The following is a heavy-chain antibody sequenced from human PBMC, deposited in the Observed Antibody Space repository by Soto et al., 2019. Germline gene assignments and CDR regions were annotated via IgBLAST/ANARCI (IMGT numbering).Heavy chain of an antibody. D-gene: IGHD2-2*01. CDR3: ARVRGSSTSCPDY. V-gene: IGHV1-2*04. Sequence: QVQLVQSGAEVKKPGASVKVSCKASGYTFTGYYMHWVRQAPGQGLEWMGWINPNSGGTNYAQKLQGWVTRHRDTSISTAYMELSRLRSDDTAVYYCARVRGSSTSCPDYWGQGTLVTVSS. J-gene: IGHJ4*02. CDR1: GYTFTGYY. CDR2: INPNSGGT.